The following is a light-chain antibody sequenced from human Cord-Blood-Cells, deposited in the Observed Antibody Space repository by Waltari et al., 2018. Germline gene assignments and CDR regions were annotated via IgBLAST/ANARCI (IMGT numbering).Light chain of an antibody. CDR1: SSNIGAGHD. Sequence: QSVLPRPPSASAAEGQRVPITRPGSSSNIGAGHDLTWYQQLPGTHPKHLIYGNSNRPSGGPARFFGSTSCTSAALVTTGLHADDDEDDCYQSYDRGLSSSVFGGGTKLTVL. V-gene: IGLV1-40*01. CDR2: GNS. CDR3: QSYDRGLSSSV. J-gene: IGLJ3*02.